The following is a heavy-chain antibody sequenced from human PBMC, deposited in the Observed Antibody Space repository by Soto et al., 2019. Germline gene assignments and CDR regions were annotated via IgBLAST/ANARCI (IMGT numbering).Heavy chain of an antibody. Sequence: GGSLRLSCAASGFTFDDYAMHWVRQAPGKGLEWVSGISWNSGSIGYADSVKGRFTISRDNAKNSLYLQMNSLRAEDTALYYCAKDPTDGSGWVFFDYWGQGTLVTVSS. J-gene: IGHJ4*02. V-gene: IGHV3-9*01. CDR3: AKDPTDGSGWVFFDY. CDR1: GFTFDDYA. CDR2: ISWNSGSI. D-gene: IGHD6-19*01.